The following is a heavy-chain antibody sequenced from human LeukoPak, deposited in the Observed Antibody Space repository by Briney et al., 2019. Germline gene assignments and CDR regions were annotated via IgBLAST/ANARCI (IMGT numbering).Heavy chain of an antibody. CDR1: GFTFSSYS. V-gene: IGHV3-53*01. Sequence: GGSLRLSCAASGFTFSSYSMNWVRQAPGEGLEWVSVIYSGGSTYYADPVKGRFTISRDNSKNTLYLQMNSLRAEDTAVYYCARASSRHDYYYGMDVWGQGTTVTVSS. J-gene: IGHJ6*02. CDR2: IYSGGST. CDR3: ARASSRHDYYYGMDV.